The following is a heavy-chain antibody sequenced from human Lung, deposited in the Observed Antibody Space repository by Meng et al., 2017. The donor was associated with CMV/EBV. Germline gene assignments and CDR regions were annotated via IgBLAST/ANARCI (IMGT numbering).Heavy chain of an antibody. J-gene: IGHJ4*02. CDR3: VRANLGSADY. CDR1: RYTFTGYY. V-gene: IGHV1-2*06. Sequence: QWQLVKAGAEVKTAGGSVKVSCKASRYTFTGYYMHWLRQATGQGLEWVGRITPSSGGTTYAQKFQGRVTMTRDTSISTAYMELSSLRSDDAAIYYCVRANLGSADYWGQGTLVTVSS. D-gene: IGHD7-27*01. CDR2: ITPSSGGT.